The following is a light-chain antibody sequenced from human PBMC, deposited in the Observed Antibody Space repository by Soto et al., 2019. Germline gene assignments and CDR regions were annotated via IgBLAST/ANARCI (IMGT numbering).Light chain of an antibody. CDR3: CSSAPESTYV. CDR2: EVN. J-gene: IGLJ1*01. CDR1: SSDVGGYDH. Sequence: SALTQPASVSGSPGQSITISCTGTSSDVGGYDHVAWYQQHPGKAPKLMIYEVNNRPSGISNRFSGSTSGNAASLTISGLQADDEADYFCCSSAPESTYVFGTGTKVTVL. V-gene: IGLV2-14*01.